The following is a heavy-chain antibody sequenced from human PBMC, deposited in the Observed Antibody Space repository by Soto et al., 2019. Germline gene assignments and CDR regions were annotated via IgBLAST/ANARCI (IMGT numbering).Heavy chain of an antibody. Sequence: QVQLVQSGAEVKKPGSSVKVSCKASGGTFSSYAISWVRQAPGQGLEWMGGLIPIFGTANYAQKFQGRVTITADESTSTAYMELSSLSSEDRAVYYCARGKVMNYYDGMDVWGQGTTVTVSS. CDR3: ARGKVMNYYDGMDV. CDR2: LIPIFGTA. CDR1: GGTFSSYA. J-gene: IGHJ6*02. V-gene: IGHV1-69*01.